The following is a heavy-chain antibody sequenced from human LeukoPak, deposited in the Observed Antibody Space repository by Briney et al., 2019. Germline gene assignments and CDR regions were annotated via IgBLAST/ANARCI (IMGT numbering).Heavy chain of an antibody. V-gene: IGHV3-30*04. CDR3: ARASDGTEDY. Sequence: GRSLRLSCAASGFTCSSYAMHWGRQAPGMGLEGVAVISYDGSNKYYADSVKGRFTISRDNSKNTLYLQTNSLRAEDTAVYYCARASDGTEDYWGQGTLVTVSS. J-gene: IGHJ4*02. CDR2: ISYDGSNK. CDR1: GFTCSSYA. D-gene: IGHD5-18*01.